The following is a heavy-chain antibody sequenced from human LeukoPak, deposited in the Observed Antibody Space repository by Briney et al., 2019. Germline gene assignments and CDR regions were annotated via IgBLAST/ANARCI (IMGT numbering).Heavy chain of an antibody. CDR1: GGTFSSYA. J-gene: IGHJ4*02. CDR3: ARGDCSGGSCYSDY. D-gene: IGHD2-15*01. Sequence: SVKVSCKASGGTFSSYAISWVRQAPGQGLEWMGGIIPIFGTANYAQKFQGRVTMTRDTSTSTVYMELSSLRSEDTAVYYCARGDCSGGSCYSDYWGQGTLVTVSS. V-gene: IGHV1-69*05. CDR2: IIPIFGTA.